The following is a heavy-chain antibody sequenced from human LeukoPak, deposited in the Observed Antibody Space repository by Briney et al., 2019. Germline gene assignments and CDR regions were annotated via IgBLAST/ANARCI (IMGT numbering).Heavy chain of an antibody. CDR3: ARGFSGEFDY. CDR1: GFTFNSYW. CDR2: IKEDGTEK. J-gene: IGHJ4*02. D-gene: IGHD3-10*01. V-gene: IGHV3-7*01. Sequence: GGSLRLSCAASGFTFNSYWMNWVRQAPGKGLEWVASIKEDGTEKYYVDSVKGQFTISRDNAKNSLYPQMNSLRAEDTALYYCARGFSGEFDYWGQGTLVTVSS.